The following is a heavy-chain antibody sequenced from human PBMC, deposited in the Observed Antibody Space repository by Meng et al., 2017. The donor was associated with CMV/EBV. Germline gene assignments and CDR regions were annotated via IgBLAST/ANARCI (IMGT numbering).Heavy chain of an antibody. V-gene: IGHV3-21*01. CDR1: GFTFSSYS. CDR3: ARSTRGLAAAGGDY. Sequence: GESLKISCAASGFTFSSYSMNWVCQAPGKGLEWVSSISSSSSYIYYADSVKGRFTISRDNAKNSLYLQMNSLRAEDTAVYYCARSTRGLAAAGGDYWGQGTLVTVSS. CDR2: ISSSSSYI. J-gene: IGHJ4*02. D-gene: IGHD6-13*01.